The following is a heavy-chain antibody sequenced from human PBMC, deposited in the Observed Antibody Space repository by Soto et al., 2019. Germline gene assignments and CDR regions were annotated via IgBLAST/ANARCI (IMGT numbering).Heavy chain of an antibody. CDR3: ARDLASGQFRSYCSGGSCYPQNYSFNNWFDP. CDR2: INAGNGNT. J-gene: IGHJ5*02. D-gene: IGHD2-15*01. Sequence: ASVKVSCKASGYTFTSYAMHWVRQAPGQRLEWMGWINAGNGNTKYSQKFQGRVTITRDTSASTAYMELSSLRSEDTAVYYCARDLASGQFRSYCSGGSCYPQNYSFNNWFDPWGQGTLVTVSS. CDR1: GYTFTSYA. V-gene: IGHV1-3*01.